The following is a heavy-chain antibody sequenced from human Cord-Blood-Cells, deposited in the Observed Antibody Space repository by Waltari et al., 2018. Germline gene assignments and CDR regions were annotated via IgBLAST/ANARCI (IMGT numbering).Heavy chain of an antibody. CDR2: ISPNSGGT. V-gene: IGHV1-2*04. CDR3: ARSYDILTGYFDY. CDR1: GYTFTGDY. J-gene: IGHJ4*02. D-gene: IGHD3-9*01. Sequence: QVQLVPSGAAVKKPGASVKVSCKASGYTFTGDYMHWVRQAPGKGLEWRGWISPNSGGTNYAQKFQGWVTMARDTSISTAYMELSRLGSDDTAVYYCARSYDILTGYFDYWGQGTLVTVSS.